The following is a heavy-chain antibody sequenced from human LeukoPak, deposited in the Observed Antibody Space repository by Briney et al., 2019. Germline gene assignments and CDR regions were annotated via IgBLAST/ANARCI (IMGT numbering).Heavy chain of an antibody. CDR3: TRQRFGELA. V-gene: IGHV3-73*01. CDR2: IRSKGNSYAT. CDR1: GFSFSGSA. J-gene: IGHJ6*02. Sequence: GGSLRLSCAASGFSFSGSAMHWVRQTSGEGLEWVGRIRSKGNSYATAYAASVKGRFTISRDDSKNTAYLQMSSLKTEDTAVYYCTRQRFGELAWGQGTTVTVSS. D-gene: IGHD3-10*01.